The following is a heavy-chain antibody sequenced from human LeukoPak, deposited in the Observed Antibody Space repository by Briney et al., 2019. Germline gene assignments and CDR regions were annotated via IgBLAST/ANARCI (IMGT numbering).Heavy chain of an antibody. CDR2: IYYSGSP. Sequence: NPSETLSLTCTVSGGSISSYYWSWIRQPQGKGLEWIGYIYYSGSPNYHPSLKSRVTISVDTSKNPFSLTLSSVTAADTAVYYCARRGRSTSWPEFYYYYMDVWGKGTTVTVSS. V-gene: IGHV4-59*01. J-gene: IGHJ6*03. CDR3: ARRGRSTSWPEFYYYYMDV. D-gene: IGHD2-2*01. CDR1: GGSISSYY.